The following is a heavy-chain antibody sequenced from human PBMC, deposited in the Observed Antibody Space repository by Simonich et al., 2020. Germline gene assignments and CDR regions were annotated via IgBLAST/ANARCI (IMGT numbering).Heavy chain of an antibody. Sequence: QVQLVQSGAEVKKPGSSVKVSCKASGGTFSSYAISWVGQAPGQGLEWMGGIIPILGKANYEQKFQGRVTITANKSTSTAYMELSSLRSEDTAVYYCARGEAAAGMGFDYRGQGTLVTVSS. V-gene: IGHV1-69*10. CDR2: IIPILGKA. J-gene: IGHJ4*02. CDR1: GGTFSSYA. CDR3: ARGEAAAGMGFDY. D-gene: IGHD6-13*01.